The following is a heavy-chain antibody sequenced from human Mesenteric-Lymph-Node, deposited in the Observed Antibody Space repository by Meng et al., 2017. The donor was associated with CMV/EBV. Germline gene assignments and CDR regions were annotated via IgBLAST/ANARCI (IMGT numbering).Heavy chain of an antibody. CDR1: GGSISSHF. Sequence: SETLSLTCTVSGGSISSHFWNWVRQPPGKGLEWVGDVYDSGTTKYNPSLKSRIIISLDTSRKQFSLILSSVTAADTAVYYCARASDFWGGRDFYAVMDVWGQGTTVTVSS. D-gene: IGHD3-3*01. V-gene: IGHV4-59*11. CDR2: VYDSGTT. J-gene: IGHJ6*02. CDR3: ARASDFWGGRDFYAVMDV.